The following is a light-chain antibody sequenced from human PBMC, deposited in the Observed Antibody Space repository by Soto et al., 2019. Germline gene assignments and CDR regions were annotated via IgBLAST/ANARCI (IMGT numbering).Light chain of an antibody. J-gene: IGLJ2*01. CDR2: DVS. CDR1: SSDVGGYNY. Sequence: QSVLTQPASVSGSPGQSITISCTGTSSDVGGYNYVSWYQQHPGKAPKLMIYDVSNRPSGVSNRFSGSKSGNTASLTSSGLQAEEEADYYCSSYTSSSTLEVFGGGTKVTVL. CDR3: SSYTSSSTLEV. V-gene: IGLV2-14*01.